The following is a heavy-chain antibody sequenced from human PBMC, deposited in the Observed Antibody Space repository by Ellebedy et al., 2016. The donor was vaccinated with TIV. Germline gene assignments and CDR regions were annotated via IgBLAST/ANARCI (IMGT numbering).Heavy chain of an antibody. J-gene: IGHJ4*02. CDR1: GYTFTSYG. CDR2: ISAYNGNT. V-gene: IGHV1-18*01. Sequence: ASVKVSCXASGYTFTSYGISWVRQAPGQGLEWMGWISAYNGNTNYAQKLQGRVTMTTDTSTSTAYMELRSLRSDDTAVYYCARDVATVTTWVADYWGQGTLVTVSS. D-gene: IGHD4-17*01. CDR3: ARDVATVTTWVADY.